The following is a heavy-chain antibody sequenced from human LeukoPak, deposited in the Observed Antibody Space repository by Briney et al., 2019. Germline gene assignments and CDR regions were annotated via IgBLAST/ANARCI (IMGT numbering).Heavy chain of an antibody. D-gene: IGHD6-13*01. CDR1: GFTVGDNY. CDR3: ARDAPQVPAAGVLAS. Sequence: PGGSLRLSCAASGFTVGDNYMSWVRQAPGKGLEWVSVMYSRGDTYYADSVKGRFTFSRDISKNMLYLQMNGLRSEDTAMYYCARDAPQVPAAGVLASWGQGTLVTVSS. V-gene: IGHV3-53*01. CDR2: MYSRGDT. J-gene: IGHJ5*02.